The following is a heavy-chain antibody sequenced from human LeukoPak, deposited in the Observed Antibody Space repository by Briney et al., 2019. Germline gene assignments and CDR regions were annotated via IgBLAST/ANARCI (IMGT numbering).Heavy chain of an antibody. J-gene: IGHJ4*02. V-gene: IGHV1-69*13. Sequence: GASVKVSCKASGGTFSSYAISWVRQAPGQGLEWMGGIIPIFGTANYAQKFQGRVTITADESTSTAYMELSSLRSEDTAVYYCARAKLGYCSGGSCYGDFDYWGQGTLVTVSS. D-gene: IGHD2-15*01. CDR1: GGTFSSYA. CDR2: IIPIFGTA. CDR3: ARAKLGYCSGGSCYGDFDY.